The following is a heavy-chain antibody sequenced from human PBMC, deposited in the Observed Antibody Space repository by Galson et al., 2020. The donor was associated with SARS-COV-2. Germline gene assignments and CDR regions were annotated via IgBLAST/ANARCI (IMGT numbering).Heavy chain of an antibody. CDR3: ARVYWARGYFDY. J-gene: IGHJ4*02. Sequence: SETLSLTCTVSGASVNSGNYYWSWIRQPPGKGLEWIGYIYYSGSTNYNPSLKSRVTISVDTSKNQFSLKLSSVTAADTAVYYCARVYWARGYFDYWGQGTLVTVSS. CDR2: IYYSGST. D-gene: IGHD2-15*01. V-gene: IGHV4-61*01. CDR1: GASVNSGNYY.